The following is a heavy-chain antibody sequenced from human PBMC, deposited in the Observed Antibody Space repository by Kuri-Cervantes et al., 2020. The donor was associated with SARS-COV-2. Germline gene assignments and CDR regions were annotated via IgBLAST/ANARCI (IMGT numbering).Heavy chain of an antibody. CDR2: MSGSGAGA. J-gene: IGHJ4*02. CDR3: AKYRLSGYYANFDY. V-gene: IGHV3-23*01. Sequence: GGSLRLSCAASGFTFINYAMNWVRQAPGKGLEWVSGMSGSGAGAYYAESVKGRFTMSRDNSKNTVYLQMNSLRREDTAVYYCAKYRLSGYYANFDYWGQGTLVTVSS. CDR1: GFTFINYA. D-gene: IGHD3-22*01.